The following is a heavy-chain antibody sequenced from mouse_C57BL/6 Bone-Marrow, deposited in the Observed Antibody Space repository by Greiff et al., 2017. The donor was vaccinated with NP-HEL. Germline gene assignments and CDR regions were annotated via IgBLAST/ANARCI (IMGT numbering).Heavy chain of an antibody. J-gene: IGHJ3*01. CDR1: GYTFTDYE. CDR2: IDPETGGT. CDR3: TRYYYGSSAPFAY. V-gene: IGHV1-15*01. D-gene: IGHD1-1*01. Sequence: QVQLQQSGAELVRPGASVTLSCKASGYTFTDYEMHWVKQTPVHGLEWIGAIDPETGGTAYNQKFKGKAILTADKSSSTAYMELRSLTSEDSAVYYCTRYYYGSSAPFAYWGQGTLVTVSA.